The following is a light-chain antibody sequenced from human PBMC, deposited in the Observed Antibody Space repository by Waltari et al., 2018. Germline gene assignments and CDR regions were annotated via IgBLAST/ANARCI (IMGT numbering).Light chain of an antibody. CDR3: QKYESLPAT. J-gene: IGKJ1*01. CDR1: QSVCKY. V-gene: IGKV3-20*01. CDR2: HAS. Sequence: EIVLTQSPGPLALSPGERATLSCRASQSVCKYLAWYQQRPGQAPRLLLYHASIRATGIPDRFSGSGSGTDFSLTISRLEPEDFAVYYCQKYESLPATFGQGTTLEIK.